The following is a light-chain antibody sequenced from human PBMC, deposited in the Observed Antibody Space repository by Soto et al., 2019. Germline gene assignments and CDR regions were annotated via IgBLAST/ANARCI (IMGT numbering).Light chain of an antibody. CDR2: DAF. J-gene: IGKJ4*01. CDR3: QQYDSLPPT. CDR1: QDISNY. Sequence: DIQMTQSPSSLSAYVGDRVTITCRASQDISNYLNWYQHKPGKAPKLLICDAFNLETGVPSRFSGSGSGTDFSFTISSLQPEDVATYYCQQYDSLPPTFGEGTKVEI. V-gene: IGKV1-33*01.